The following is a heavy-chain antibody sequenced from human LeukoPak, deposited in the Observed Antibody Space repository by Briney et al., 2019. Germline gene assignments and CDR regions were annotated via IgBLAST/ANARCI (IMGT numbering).Heavy chain of an antibody. CDR1: GGSFSGYY. J-gene: IGHJ3*02. CDR3: ARTRITMVRGVAYDAFDI. V-gene: IGHV4-34*01. Sequence: SETLSLTCAVYGGSFSGYYWSWIRQPPGKGLEWIGEINHSGSTNYNPSLKSRVTISVDTSKNQFSLKLSSVTAADTAVYYCARTRITMVRGVAYDAFDIWGQGTMVTVSS. CDR2: INHSGST. D-gene: IGHD3-10*01.